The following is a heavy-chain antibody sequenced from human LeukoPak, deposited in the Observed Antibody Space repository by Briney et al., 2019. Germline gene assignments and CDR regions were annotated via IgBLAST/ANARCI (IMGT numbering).Heavy chain of an antibody. V-gene: IGHV1-69*04. D-gene: IGHD3-22*01. CDR2: IIPILGIA. CDR3: ARDPSGITMIVVVSTYYGMDV. CDR1: GGTFSSYA. Sequence: SVKVSCKASGGTFSSYAISWARQAPGQGLEWMGRIIPILGIANYAQKFQGRVTITADKSTSTAYMELSSLRSEDTAVYYCARDPSGITMIVVVSTYYGMDVWGQGTTVTVS. J-gene: IGHJ6*02.